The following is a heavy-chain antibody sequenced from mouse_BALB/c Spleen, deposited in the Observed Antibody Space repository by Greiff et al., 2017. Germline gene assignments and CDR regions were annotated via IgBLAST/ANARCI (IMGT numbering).Heavy chain of an antibody. D-gene: IGHD1-1*02. CDR3: ARDRHAMDY. V-gene: IGHV5-6-3*01. J-gene: IGHJ3*01. CDR2: INSNGGST. CDR1: GFTFSSYG. Sequence: EVQRVESGGGLVQPGGSLKLSCAASGFTFSSYGMSWVRQTPDKRLELVATINSNGGSTYYPDSVKGRFTISRDNAKNTLYLQMSSLKSEDTAMYYCARDRHAMDYWGQGTLVTVSA.